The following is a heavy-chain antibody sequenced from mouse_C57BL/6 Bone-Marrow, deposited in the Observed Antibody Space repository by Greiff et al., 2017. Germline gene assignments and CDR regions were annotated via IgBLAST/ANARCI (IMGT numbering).Heavy chain of an antibody. J-gene: IGHJ4*01. Sequence: QVTLKECGAELARPGASVKLSCKASGYTFTSYGISWVKQRTGQGLEWIGEIYPRSGNTYYNEKFKGKATLTADKSSSTAYMELRSLTSEDSAVYFCAKGGWLVYYAMDYWGQGTSVTVSS. CDR2: IYPRSGNT. V-gene: IGHV1-81*01. D-gene: IGHD2-3*01. CDR3: AKGGWLVYYAMDY. CDR1: GYTFTSYG.